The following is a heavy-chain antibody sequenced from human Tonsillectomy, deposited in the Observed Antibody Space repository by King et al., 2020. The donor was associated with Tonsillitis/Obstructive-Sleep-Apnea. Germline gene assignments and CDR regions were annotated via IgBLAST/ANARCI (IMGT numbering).Heavy chain of an antibody. CDR3: ARDMVLYSSSDYFDY. J-gene: IGHJ4*02. D-gene: IGHD6-6*01. CDR1: GFTFSSYA. V-gene: IGHV3-30*14. CDR2: ISYDGSNK. Sequence: QLVQSGGGVVQPGRSLRLSCAASGFTFSSYAMHWVRQAPGKGLEWVAVISYDGSNKYYADSVKGRFTISRDNSKNTLYLQMNSPRDEDTAVYYCARDMVLYSSSDYFDYWGQGTLVTVSS.